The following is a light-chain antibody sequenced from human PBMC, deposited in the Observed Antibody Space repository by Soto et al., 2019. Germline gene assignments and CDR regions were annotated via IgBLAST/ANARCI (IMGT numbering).Light chain of an antibody. CDR1: SSNIGSNY. J-gene: IGLJ2*01. CDR2: RNT. Sequence: QSVLTQPPSASGTPGQRVTISCSGSSSNIGSNYVFWYQHLPGTAPKLLIYRNTQRPSGVPDRCSGSKSGTSASLAISGLRSEDETDYYCAAWDDSLSGVVFGGGTQLTVL. V-gene: IGLV1-47*01. CDR3: AAWDDSLSGVV.